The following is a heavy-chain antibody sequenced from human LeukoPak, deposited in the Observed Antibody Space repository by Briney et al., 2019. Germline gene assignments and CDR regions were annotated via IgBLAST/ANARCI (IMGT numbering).Heavy chain of an antibody. CDR1: GFTFDDFA. Sequence: GGSLRLSCEASGFTFDDFAMHWVQQAPGKGLEWVSGISWHSGNIGYADSAKGRFTISRDNAKNSLYLQMNSLRAEDTAFYYCAKDTVRGYSGYTKGYFDSWGQGTLVTVSS. V-gene: IGHV3-9*01. CDR3: AKDTVRGYSGYTKGYFDS. CDR2: ISWHSGNI. D-gene: IGHD5-12*01. J-gene: IGHJ4*02.